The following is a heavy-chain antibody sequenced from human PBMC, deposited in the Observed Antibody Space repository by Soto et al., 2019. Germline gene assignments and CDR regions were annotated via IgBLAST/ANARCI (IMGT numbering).Heavy chain of an antibody. CDR2: MNPNSGNT. CDR1: GYAFTNYD. Sequence: ASVKVSCKASGYAFTNYDINWVRQATGQGLEWMGWMNPNSGNTGYAQKFQGRVTMTRDTSIATAYMELHSLRSEDTAIYYCVSWTAYSNWGQGTLVTVSS. J-gene: IGHJ4*02. V-gene: IGHV1-8*01. CDR3: VSWTAYSN. D-gene: IGHD3-3*01.